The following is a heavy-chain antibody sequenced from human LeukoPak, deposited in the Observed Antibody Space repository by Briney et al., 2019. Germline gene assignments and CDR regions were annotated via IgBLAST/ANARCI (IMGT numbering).Heavy chain of an antibody. CDR3: VRDHNWAFDI. Sequence: GGSLRLSCAASGFIFSTYSMNWVRQAPGKGLEWVSHISPGSDVISYADSVKGRFSMSRDNAKSLLYLQMNSLRDEDTAVYYCVRDHNWAFDIWGQGTMVTVSS. J-gene: IGHJ3*02. CDR2: ISPGSDVI. V-gene: IGHV3-48*02. CDR1: GFIFSTYS. D-gene: IGHD1-1*01.